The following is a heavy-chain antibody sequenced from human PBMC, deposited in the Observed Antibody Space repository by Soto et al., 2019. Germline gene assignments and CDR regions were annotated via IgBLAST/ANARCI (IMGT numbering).Heavy chain of an antibody. CDR2: IYYSGST. D-gene: IGHD3-3*01. CDR3: VRDWVVDTIDGVVITPPTWFDP. J-gene: IGHJ5*02. Sequence: SETLSLTCTVSGGSISSHYWSCIRQPPGQGLGWFGYIYYSGSTNYNPSLKSRGTISVDTSKNQFSLKLRCVTAADTAAYYVVRDWVVDTIDGVVITPPTWFDPWGQEPRVTVSS. V-gene: IGHV4-59*11. CDR1: GGSISSHY.